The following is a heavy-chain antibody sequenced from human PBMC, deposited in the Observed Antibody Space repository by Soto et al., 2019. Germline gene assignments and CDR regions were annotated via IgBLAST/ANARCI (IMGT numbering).Heavy chain of an antibody. Sequence: PSETLSLTCAVSGGSISSSNWWSWVRQPPGKGLEWIGEIYHSGSTNYNPSLKSRVTISVDKSKNQFSLKLSSVTAADTAVYYCARYPKGILGIRSADAFDIWGQGTMVTVSS. CDR2: IYHSGST. D-gene: IGHD7-27*01. CDR1: GGSISSSNW. V-gene: IGHV4-4*02. CDR3: ARYPKGILGIRSADAFDI. J-gene: IGHJ3*02.